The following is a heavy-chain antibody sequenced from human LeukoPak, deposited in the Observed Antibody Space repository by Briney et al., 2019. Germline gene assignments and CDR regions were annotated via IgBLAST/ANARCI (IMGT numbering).Heavy chain of an antibody. CDR1: GFTFSSYA. J-gene: IGHJ4*02. Sequence: GGSLRLSCAASGFTFSSYAMSWVRQAPGKGLEWVSAISGSGGSTYYAGSVKGRFTISRDNSKNTLYLQMNSLRAEDTAVYYCTKLAGYYDSSGYLFDYWGQGTLVTVSS. CDR2: ISGSGGST. CDR3: TKLAGYYDSSGYLFDY. D-gene: IGHD3-22*01. V-gene: IGHV3-23*01.